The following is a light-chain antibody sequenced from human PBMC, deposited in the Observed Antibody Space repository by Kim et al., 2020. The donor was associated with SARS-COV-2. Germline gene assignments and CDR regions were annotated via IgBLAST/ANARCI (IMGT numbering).Light chain of an antibody. CDR1: QSVSSSY. J-gene: IGKJ2*03. CDR3: QQYGSSPFMYS. V-gene: IGKV3-20*01. CDR2: GAS. Sequence: EIVLTQPPGTLSLSPGERATLSCRASQSVSSSYLAWYQHNPGQAPRLLIYGASSRATGIPDRFSGSGSGTDFTLTISRLEPEDFAVYYCQQYGSSPFMYSFGQGTKLEI.